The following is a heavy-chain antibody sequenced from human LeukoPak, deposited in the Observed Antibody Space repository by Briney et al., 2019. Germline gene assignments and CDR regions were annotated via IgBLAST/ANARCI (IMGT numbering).Heavy chain of an antibody. Sequence: GGSLRLSCEASRFTFSNYWMSWVRLAPGRGLEWVANINEDGSQQRYIDSVRGRFTISRDNNENSLYLQMNSLRTEDTALYCAKDIPTGGYVFDSWGQGTLVIVS. D-gene: IGHD5-12*01. J-gene: IGHJ4*02. CDR2: INEDGSQQ. V-gene: IGHV3-7*03. CDR1: RFTFSNYW. CDR3: AKDIPTGGYVFDS.